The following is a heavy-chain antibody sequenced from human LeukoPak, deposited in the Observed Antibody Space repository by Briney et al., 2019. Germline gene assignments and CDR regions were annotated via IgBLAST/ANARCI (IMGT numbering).Heavy chain of an antibody. CDR1: GYSFTSYW. D-gene: IGHD6-19*01. CDR3: ARGLNQGAPYSSGWYIDY. CDR2: IYPGDSDT. J-gene: IGHJ4*02. V-gene: IGHV5-51*01. Sequence: GESLKISCKGSGYSFTSYWIGWVRQMPGKGLEWMGIIYPGDSDTRYSPSFQGQVTISADKSISTAYLQWSSLKASDTAMYYCARGLNQGAPYSSGWYIDYWGQGTLVTVSS.